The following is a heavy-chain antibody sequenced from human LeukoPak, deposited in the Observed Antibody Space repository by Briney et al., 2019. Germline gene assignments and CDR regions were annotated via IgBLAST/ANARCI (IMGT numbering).Heavy chain of an antibody. J-gene: IGHJ4*02. V-gene: IGHV3-23*01. D-gene: IGHD6-13*01. CDR3: AKAGYTSSWPLDY. CDR2: TSGSGGNP. Sequence: GGSLGLSCAASGFAFSSYAMSWVRQAPGKGLEWDSVTSGSGGNPYYADSVKGRFTISRDNSKNMLFLEMNSLRVEDTAVYYCAKAGYTSSWPLDYWGQGTQVTVSS. CDR1: GFAFSSYA.